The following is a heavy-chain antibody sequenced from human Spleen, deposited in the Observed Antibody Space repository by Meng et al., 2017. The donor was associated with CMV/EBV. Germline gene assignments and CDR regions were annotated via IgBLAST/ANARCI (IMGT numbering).Heavy chain of an antibody. CDR2: IHDSGGT. CDR1: GCCISSVGYY. CDR3: ARAAYGSGSPLGESWFDP. J-gene: IGHJ5*02. Sequence: VEPRVWVPGMVKPYQSLPLHCSCSGCCISSVGYYWSWIRQHPGKGLELIGNIHDSGGTYYNPSLKSRVTISADTSKNQFALKLSSVTAADTAVYYCARAAYGSGSPLGESWFDPWGQGTLVTVSS. V-gene: IGHV4-31*03. D-gene: IGHD3-10*01.